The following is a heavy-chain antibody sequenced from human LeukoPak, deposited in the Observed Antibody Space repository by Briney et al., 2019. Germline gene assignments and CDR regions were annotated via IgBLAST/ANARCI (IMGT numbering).Heavy chain of an antibody. Sequence: GGSLRLSCSASGFTFSSYAMHWVRQAPGKGLEYVSAISSNGGSTYYADSVKGRFTISSDNSKNTLYLQMSSLRAEDTAVYYCVRAYGDYDYYYYGMDVWGQGTTVTVSS. CDR1: GFTFSSYA. CDR2: ISSNGGST. D-gene: IGHD4-17*01. V-gene: IGHV3-64D*06. CDR3: VRAYGDYDYYYYGMDV. J-gene: IGHJ6*02.